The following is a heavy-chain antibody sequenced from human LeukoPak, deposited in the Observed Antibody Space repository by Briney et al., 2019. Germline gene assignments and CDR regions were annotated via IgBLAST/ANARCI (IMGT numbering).Heavy chain of an antibody. CDR1: GFTFSTNY. J-gene: IGHJ4*02. CDR2: IYRGGGT. Sequence: GGSLRLSCAASGFTFSTNYVSWVRQAPGKGLEWVSVIYRGGGTAYADSVRDRFTISRDNSRNTVYLQMNSLRAEDTAVYYCARDVIYASEIYSYGDCLGQGTLVTVSS. V-gene: IGHV3-66*01. CDR3: ARDVIYASEIYSYGDC. D-gene: IGHD3-16*01.